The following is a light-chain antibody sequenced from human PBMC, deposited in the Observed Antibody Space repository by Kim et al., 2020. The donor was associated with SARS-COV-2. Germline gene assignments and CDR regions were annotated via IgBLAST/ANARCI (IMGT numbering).Light chain of an antibody. J-gene: IGKJ4*01. CDR3: QQRSNWPPLT. V-gene: IGKV3-11*01. Sequence: SPGESAPLSCRASQSVSSYLAWYQQKPGQAPRLLIFDASSRATGTPARFSGGGSGTDFTLTISSLEPEDFAVYYCQQRSNWPPLTFGGGTKVDIK. CDR1: QSVSSY. CDR2: DAS.